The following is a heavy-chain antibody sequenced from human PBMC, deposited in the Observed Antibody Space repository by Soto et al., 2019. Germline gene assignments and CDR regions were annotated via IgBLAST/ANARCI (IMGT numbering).Heavy chain of an antibody. D-gene: IGHD6-19*01. CDR3: ARVIAGWYYMDY. CDR1: GYTFTSYA. V-gene: IGHV1-3*01. J-gene: IGHJ4*02. CDR2: INAGNGNT. Sequence: QVQLVQSGAEVKKPGASVKVSCKASGYTFTSYAMHWVRQAPGQRLEWMGWINAGNGNTKYSQKFQGRVTITRDTSASTAYMELSSLRSEDTAVYYCARVIAGWYYMDYWGQGTLVTVSS.